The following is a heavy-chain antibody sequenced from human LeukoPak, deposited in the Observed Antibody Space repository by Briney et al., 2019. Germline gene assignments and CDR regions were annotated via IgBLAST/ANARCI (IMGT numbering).Heavy chain of an antibody. CDR2: ISSSSSYI. D-gene: IGHD3-16*02. CDR3: ARGNDYVWGSYRSIPLHFDY. CDR1: GFTFSSYS. Sequence: PGGSLRLSCAASGFTFSSYSMNWVRQAPGKGLEWVSSISSSSSYIYYADSVKGRFTISRGNAKNSLYLQMNSLRAEDTAVYYCARGNDYVWGSYRSIPLHFDYWGQGTLVTVSS. J-gene: IGHJ4*02. V-gene: IGHV3-21*01.